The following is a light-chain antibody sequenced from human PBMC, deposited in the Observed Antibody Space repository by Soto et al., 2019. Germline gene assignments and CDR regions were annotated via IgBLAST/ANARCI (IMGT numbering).Light chain of an antibody. CDR2: DNN. J-gene: IGLJ2*01. V-gene: IGLV1-51*01. CDR1: SSNIGNDDNY. CDR3: ETWDSSLSAHV. Sequence: QSVLTQPPSVSAAPGQTVTISCSGSSSNIGNDDNYVSWYQQLPGTAPKVLIYDNNQRPSGIPDRFSASKSGTSATLGITGLQTGDEADYYCETWDSSLSAHVFGGGTKLTVL.